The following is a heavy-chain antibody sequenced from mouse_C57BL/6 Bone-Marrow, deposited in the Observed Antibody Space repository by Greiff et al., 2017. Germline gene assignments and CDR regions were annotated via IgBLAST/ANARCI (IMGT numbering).Heavy chain of an antibody. V-gene: IGHV1-59*01. CDR1: GYTFTSYW. Sequence: QVQLQQPGAELVRPGTSVKLSCKASGYTFTSYWMHWVKQRPGQGLEWIGVIDPSDSYTNYNQKFKGKATLTVDTSSSTAYVQLSSLTSEDSAVYYCARYGNFYWGQGTTLTVSS. J-gene: IGHJ2*01. CDR3: ARYGNFY. D-gene: IGHD1-1*01. CDR2: IDPSDSYT.